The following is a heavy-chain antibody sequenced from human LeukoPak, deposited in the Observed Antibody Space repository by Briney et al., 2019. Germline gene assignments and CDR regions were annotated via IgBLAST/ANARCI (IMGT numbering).Heavy chain of an antibody. D-gene: IGHD4/OR15-4a*01. CDR2: IYADFDNT. V-gene: IGHV3-53*01. CDR3: ARALNRHIGAFEY. Sequence: PGGSLRLSCAASGFTVSGDYMSWLRQAPGRGLEWVSVIYADFDNTDYADSVRGRFTISRDSSKNTLYLHMNSLRVEDTATYFCARALNRHIGAFEYWGRGALVTVSS. CDR1: GFTVSGDY. J-gene: IGHJ4*02.